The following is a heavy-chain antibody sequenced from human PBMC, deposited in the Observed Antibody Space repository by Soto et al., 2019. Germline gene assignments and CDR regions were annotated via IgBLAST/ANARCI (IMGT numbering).Heavy chain of an antibody. D-gene: IGHD5-12*01. CDR2: ISGSGDNT. Sequence: EVQLLESGGGLVQPGGSLRLSCAASGFSFDDYAMTWVRQATGKGLEWVSAISGSGDNTYYADSVKGRFTISRDNSRNPLYLPLNTLRGEDTALYCCAKGYYRGFDLGYFDYWGQGTLVTVSS. V-gene: IGHV3-23*01. CDR1: GFSFDDYA. CDR3: AKGYYRGFDLGYFDY. J-gene: IGHJ4*02.